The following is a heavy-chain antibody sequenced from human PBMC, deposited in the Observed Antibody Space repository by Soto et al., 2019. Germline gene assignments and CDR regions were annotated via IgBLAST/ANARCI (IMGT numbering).Heavy chain of an antibody. CDR3: ARDYGSSWYLQVGMDV. V-gene: IGHV1-18*01. CDR1: GYTFTSYG. J-gene: IGHJ6*02. Sequence: VASVKVSCKASGYTFTSYGISWVRQAPGQGVEWMGWISAYNGNTNYAQKLQGRVTMTTDTSTSTAYMELRSLRSDDTAVYYCARDYGSSWYLQVGMDVWGQGTTVTVSS. D-gene: IGHD6-13*01. CDR2: ISAYNGNT.